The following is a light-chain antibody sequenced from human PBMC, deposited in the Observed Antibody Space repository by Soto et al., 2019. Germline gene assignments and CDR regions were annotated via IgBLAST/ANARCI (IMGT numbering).Light chain of an antibody. V-gene: IGLV3-27*01. Sequence: SYELTQPSSVSVSPEQTARITCSGDVLAKKYARWFQQKPGQAPVLVIYKDSERPSGIPERFSGSSSGTTVTLTISGAQVEDEADYYCYSAADNKLVFGGGTKLTVL. CDR3: YSAADNKLV. CDR2: KDS. CDR1: VLAKKY. J-gene: IGLJ2*01.